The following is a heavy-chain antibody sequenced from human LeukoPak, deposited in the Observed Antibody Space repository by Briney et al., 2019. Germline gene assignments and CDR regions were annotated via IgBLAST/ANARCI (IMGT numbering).Heavy chain of an antibody. CDR1: GFTFSSYS. V-gene: IGHV4-59*01. CDR3: ARGVYIAAAQYGY. J-gene: IGHJ4*02. Sequence: GSLRVSCAASGFTFSSYSKNWVRQAPGKGLEWIGYIYYSGTTNYNPSLKSRVTISVDTSKNQFSLKLSSVTAADTAVYYCARGVYIAAAQYGYWGQGTLVTVSS. D-gene: IGHD6-13*01. CDR2: IYYSGTT.